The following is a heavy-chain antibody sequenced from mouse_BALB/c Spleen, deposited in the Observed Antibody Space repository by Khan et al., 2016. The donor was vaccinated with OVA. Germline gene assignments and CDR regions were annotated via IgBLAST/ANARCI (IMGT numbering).Heavy chain of an antibody. CDR2: IYPGTVST. J-gene: IGHJ2*01. V-gene: IGHV1-76*01. Sequence: QVQLKQSGAELVRPGASVNLSCKTSGYILTSYWMHWVKQRSGQGLEWIARIYPGTVSTYYNEKFKGKATLTADKSSSTAYMQLSSLKSEDSAVYFCARPYDSSHYFDYWGQGTTLTVSS. CDR1: GYILTSYW. D-gene: IGHD1-1*01. CDR3: ARPYDSSHYFDY.